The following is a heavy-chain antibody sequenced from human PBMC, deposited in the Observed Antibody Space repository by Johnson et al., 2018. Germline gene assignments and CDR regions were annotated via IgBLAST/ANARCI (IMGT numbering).Heavy chain of an antibody. Sequence: VQLVESGGGVVQPGRSLRLSCAASGFTFSSYGMHWVRQAPGKGLEWVAVISYDGSNKYYADSVKGRFTISRANSKNTLYLQMNSLRAEDTAVYYCAKDQWLLSQHDSFDIWGQGTMVTVSS. CDR3: AKDQWLLSQHDSFDI. V-gene: IGHV3-30*18. D-gene: IGHD3-3*01. J-gene: IGHJ3*02. CDR1: GFTFSSYG. CDR2: ISYDGSNK.